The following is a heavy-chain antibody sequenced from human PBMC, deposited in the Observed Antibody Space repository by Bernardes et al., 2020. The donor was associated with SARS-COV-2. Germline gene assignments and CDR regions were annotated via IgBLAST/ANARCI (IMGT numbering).Heavy chain of an antibody. V-gene: IGHV4-4*07. D-gene: IGHD2-8*01. J-gene: IGHJ6*01. CDR2: IYTSGST. CDR3: ARGPVSSTNSYYRRPKNYHYFGMDV. Sequence: SETLSLTCTVSGGSISSYYWSWIRQPAGKGLEWIGRIYTSGSTNYNPSLLSRVTLSLDTSKNQVSLTLRSVTAADTAVYYCARGPVSSTNSYYRRPKNYHYFGMDVW. CDR1: GGSISSYY.